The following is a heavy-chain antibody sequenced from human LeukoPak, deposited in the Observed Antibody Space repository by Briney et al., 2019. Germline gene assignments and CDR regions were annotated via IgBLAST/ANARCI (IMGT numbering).Heavy chain of an antibody. CDR1: GGTFSSYA. Sequence: SVKVSCKASGGTFSSYAISWVRQAPGQGLEWMGGIIPIFGTANYAQKFQGRVTITTDESTSTAYMELSSLRSEDTAVYYCARAHDYGGNSVYYYYMDVWGKGTTVTVSS. CDR2: IIPIFGTA. D-gene: IGHD4-23*01. J-gene: IGHJ6*03. V-gene: IGHV1-69*05. CDR3: ARAHDYGGNSVYYYYMDV.